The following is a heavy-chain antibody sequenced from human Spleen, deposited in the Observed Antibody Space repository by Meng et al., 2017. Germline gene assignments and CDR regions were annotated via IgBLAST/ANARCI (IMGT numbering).Heavy chain of an antibody. D-gene: IGHD1-26*01. CDR2: INTDGTTT. CDR1: GFTFSNYW. J-gene: IGHJ6*02. Sequence: GGSLRLSCAASGFTFSNYWMHWVRQAPGKGLVWVSRINTDGTTTTYADSVKGRFTISRDNAKNSLYLQMNSLRAEDTAVYYCARDFYYQWDYYYYYGMDVWGQGTTVTVSS. V-gene: IGHV3-74*01. CDR3: ARDFYYQWDYYYYYGMDV.